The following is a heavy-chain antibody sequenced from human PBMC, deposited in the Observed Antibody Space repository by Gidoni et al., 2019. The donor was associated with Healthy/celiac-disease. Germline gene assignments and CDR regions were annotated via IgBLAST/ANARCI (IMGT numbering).Heavy chain of an antibody. CDR3: ARRGYSSSWNGDYFDY. V-gene: IGHV3-30-3*01. Sequence: QVQLVESGGGVVQPGRSLRLSCAASGFTFSSYAMHWVRQAPGKGLEWVAVISYDGSNKYYADSVKGRFTISRDNSKNTLYLQMNSLRAEDTAVYYCARRGYSSSWNGDYFDYWGQGTLVTVSS. CDR2: ISYDGSNK. CDR1: GFTFSSYA. J-gene: IGHJ4*02. D-gene: IGHD6-13*01.